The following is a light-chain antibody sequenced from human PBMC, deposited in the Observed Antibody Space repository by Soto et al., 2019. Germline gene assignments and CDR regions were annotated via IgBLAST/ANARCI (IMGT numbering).Light chain of an antibody. Sequence: DIQMTHSPSTLSASVLDIVTITFRASQSISNYLNWYQQKPGKAPKLLIYDASSLETGVPSRFSGSGSGTDFTFTISSLQPEDFATYYCQQYDNLPLIFGQGTRLEIK. J-gene: IGKJ5*01. CDR3: QQYDNLPLI. CDR2: DAS. CDR1: QSISNY. V-gene: IGKV1-33*01.